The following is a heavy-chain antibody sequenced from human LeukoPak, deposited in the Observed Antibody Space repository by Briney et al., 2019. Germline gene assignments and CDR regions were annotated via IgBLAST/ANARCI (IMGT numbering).Heavy chain of an antibody. CDR2: IKSKTDGGTT. V-gene: IGHV3-15*01. J-gene: IGHJ4*02. Sequence: PGGSLRLSCAASGFTFSNAWMSWVRQAPGKGLEWVGRIKSKTDGGTTDYAAPVKGRFTISRDDSKNTLYLQMSSLKTEDTAVNYCTTAQGYSYGYDYWGQGTLVTVSS. D-gene: IGHD5-18*01. CDR1: GFTFSNAW. CDR3: TTAQGYSYGYDY.